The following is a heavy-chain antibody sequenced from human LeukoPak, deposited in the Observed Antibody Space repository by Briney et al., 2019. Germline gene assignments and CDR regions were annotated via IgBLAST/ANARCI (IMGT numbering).Heavy chain of an antibody. CDR2: IYYSGST. CDR3: ARQARDSSGYYKASYFDY. CDR1: GGSISSSSSY. D-gene: IGHD3-22*01. J-gene: IGHJ4*02. V-gene: IGHV4-39*01. Sequence: SETLSLTCTVSGGSISSSSSYWGWIRQPPGKGLECIGIIYYSGSTYYNPSLKSRVTISVDTSKNQFSLKLNSVTAADTAVYYCARQARDSSGYYKASYFDYWGQGTLVTVSS.